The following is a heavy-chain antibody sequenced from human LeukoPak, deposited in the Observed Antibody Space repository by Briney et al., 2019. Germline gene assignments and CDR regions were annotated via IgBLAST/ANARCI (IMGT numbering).Heavy chain of an antibody. CDR1: GGSISSSSYY. V-gene: IGHV4-39*01. J-gene: IGHJ3*02. Sequence: SEALSLTCTVSGGSISSSSYYWGWIRQPPGKGLEWIGSIYDSGTTYYNPSLKSRVTISVDTSKNQFSLKLSSVTAADTAVYYCARHQGSIVVVPAAPTAGNAFDIWGQGTMVTVSS. CDR2: IYDSGTT. D-gene: IGHD2-2*01. CDR3: ARHQGSIVVVPAAPTAGNAFDI.